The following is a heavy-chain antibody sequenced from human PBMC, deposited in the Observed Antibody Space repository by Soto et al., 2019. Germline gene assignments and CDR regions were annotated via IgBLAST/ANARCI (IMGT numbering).Heavy chain of an antibody. Sequence: QVQLVESGGGVVQPGRSLRLSCAASGFTFSNHGMHWVRQAPGKGLEWVSVISHDGREDYYAESVRGRFTISRDNSKNTLYLQMNSLRPEETAVYYCTKDRSPGCGGDCPFDYWGQGSLVSVSS. V-gene: IGHV3-30*18. CDR1: GFTFSNHG. CDR3: TKDRSPGCGGDCPFDY. D-gene: IGHD2-21*02. J-gene: IGHJ4*02. CDR2: ISHDGRED.